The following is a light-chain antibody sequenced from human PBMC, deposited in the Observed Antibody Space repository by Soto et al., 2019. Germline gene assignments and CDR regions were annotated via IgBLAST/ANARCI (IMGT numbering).Light chain of an antibody. V-gene: IGKV1-5*03. CDR2: KAS. CDR3: QQYSSYSACT. Sequence: DIQMTQSPSTLSASVGDRVTMTCRASQSISSWLAWHQQKAGKAPKLLIYKASSLESGVPSRFSGSGSGTEFTLTISSLQPDDFATYYCQQYSSYSACTFGQGTKLEIK. J-gene: IGKJ2*02. CDR1: QSISSW.